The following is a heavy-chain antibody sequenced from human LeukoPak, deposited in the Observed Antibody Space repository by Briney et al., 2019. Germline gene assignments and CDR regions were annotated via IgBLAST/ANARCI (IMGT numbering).Heavy chain of an antibody. Sequence: GRSLRLSCAASGFTFDDHAMHWVRQAPGKGLEWVSGINWNSGNIGYADSVKGRFTISRDNAKNSLYLQMNSLRAEDTALYYCAKDQRAASSGGFDYWGQGTLVTVSS. V-gene: IGHV3-9*01. D-gene: IGHD3-22*01. J-gene: IGHJ4*02. CDR1: GFTFDDHA. CDR3: AKDQRAASSGGFDY. CDR2: INWNSGNI.